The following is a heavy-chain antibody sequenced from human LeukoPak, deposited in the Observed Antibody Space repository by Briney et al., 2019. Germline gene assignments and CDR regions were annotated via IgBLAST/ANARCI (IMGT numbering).Heavy chain of an antibody. D-gene: IGHD6-19*01. V-gene: IGHV4-39*01. CDR1: GGSISSSNYY. J-gene: IGHJ4*02. CDR2: IYYSGNT. Sequence: SETLSLTCTVSGGSISSSNYYWGWIRQPPGKGLEWIGSIYYSGNTYYNPSLKSRVTISVDTSKNQFSLKLSSVTAADTAVYSCARHTASGWHFDYWGQGTLVTVSS. CDR3: ARHTASGWHFDY.